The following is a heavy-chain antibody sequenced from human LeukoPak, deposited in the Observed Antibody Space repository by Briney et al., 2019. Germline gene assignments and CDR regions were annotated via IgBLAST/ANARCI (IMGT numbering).Heavy chain of an antibody. CDR2: IKPKTNGETT. CDR3: ITPLPYSAQ. D-gene: IGHD2-21*01. Sequence: GGSLRLSCAASGFTFSNAYMNWVRQAPGKGLEWVGRIKPKTNGETTEYAAPVKGRFSISRDDSKNMLYLQMNSLKTEDTAVYYCITPLPYSAQGGQGTLVTVSS. CDR1: GFTFSNAY. V-gene: IGHV3-15*07. J-gene: IGHJ4*02.